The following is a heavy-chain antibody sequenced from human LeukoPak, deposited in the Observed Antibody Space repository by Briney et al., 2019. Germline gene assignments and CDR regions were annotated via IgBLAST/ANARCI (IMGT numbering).Heavy chain of an antibody. D-gene: IGHD5-12*01. J-gene: IGHJ4*02. CDR2: INPNSGVT. CDR3: ARAILGYSGYDWDY. Sequence: ASVKVSCKASGYTFTDYYMHWVRQTPGQGLGWVGWINPNSGVTNYAQKFQGRVTMTRDTSISTAYMEVSRLRYDDTAVYYCARAILGYSGYDWDYWGQGTLVTVSP. CDR1: GYTFTDYY. V-gene: IGHV1-2*02.